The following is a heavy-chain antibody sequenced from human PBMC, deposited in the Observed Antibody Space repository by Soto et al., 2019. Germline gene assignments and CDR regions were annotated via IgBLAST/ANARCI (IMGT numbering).Heavy chain of an antibody. D-gene: IGHD3-22*01. CDR2: INSDGSSA. CDR1: GFSFSSNW. J-gene: IGHJ4*02. CDR3: AKDTYFRDSSGYYVFDY. Sequence: GGSLRLSCAASGFSFSSNWMHWVRQAPGKGLVWVSRINSDGSSAAYADSVKGRFTISRDNSKNTLFLHMNSLRPEDTAVYHCAKDTYFRDSSGYYVFDYWGPGTQVTVSS. V-gene: IGHV3-74*01.